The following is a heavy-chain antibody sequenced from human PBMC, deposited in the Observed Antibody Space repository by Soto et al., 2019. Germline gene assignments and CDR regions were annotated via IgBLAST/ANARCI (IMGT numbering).Heavy chain of an antibody. Sequence: QITLKESGPTLVKPTQPLTLTCTFSGFSLSTSGVGVGWIRQPSGKALEWLALIYWDDDKRYSPSLNSRLTDFNATTKHQVVLTTTNMDTVDTATYYCGPRQKTGTAYCFDSWGQGTLVTVSS. CDR3: GPRQKTGTAYCFDS. V-gene: IGHV2-5*02. J-gene: IGHJ5*01. CDR2: IYWDDDK. D-gene: IGHD1-1*01. CDR1: GFSLSTSGVG.